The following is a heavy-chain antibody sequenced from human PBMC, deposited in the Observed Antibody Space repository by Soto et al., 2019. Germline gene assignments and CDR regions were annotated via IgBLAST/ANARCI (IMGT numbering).Heavy chain of an antibody. V-gene: IGHV4-34*01. D-gene: IGHD3-16*01. CDR3: ARIRSRYXNTSGGGVYHFYYGMDV. CDR2: INQSGGT. Sequence: SETLSLTCSLHGGSFRCYYWSWIRQTPGMGLEWIGEINQSGGTKYTESLQRRVSISIDTSKTQFSLNLTSVTTADTAVYFCARIRSRYXNTSGGGVYHFYYGMDVWGQGTTVTVSS. J-gene: IGHJ6*02. CDR1: GGSFRCYY.